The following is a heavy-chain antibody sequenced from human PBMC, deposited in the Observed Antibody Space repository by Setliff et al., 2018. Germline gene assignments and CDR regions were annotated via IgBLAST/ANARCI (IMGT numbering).Heavy chain of an antibody. Sequence: ASVKVSCKASGYIFTDYYMHWVRQAPGQELGWMGRINPNSGGTNYAQKFQGRVTMTRDTSISTAYTELSSLRSEDTATYYCAREKLYHYDSSDSWFDYWGQGTLVTVSS. CDR2: INPNSGGT. J-gene: IGHJ4*02. CDR3: AREKLYHYDSSDSWFDY. D-gene: IGHD3-22*01. CDR1: GYIFTDYY. V-gene: IGHV1-2*06.